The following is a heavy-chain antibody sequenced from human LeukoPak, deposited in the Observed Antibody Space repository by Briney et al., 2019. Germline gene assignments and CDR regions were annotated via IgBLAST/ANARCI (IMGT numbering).Heavy chain of an antibody. Sequence: SETLSLTCAVYGGSFSGYYWSWIRQPPGKGLEWIGEINHSGSTNYNPSLKSRVTISVDTPKNQFSLKLSSVTAADTAVYYCARRGGSGILWGQGTLVTVSS. D-gene: IGHD3-10*01. CDR2: INHSGST. CDR1: GGSFSGYY. J-gene: IGHJ4*02. V-gene: IGHV4-34*01. CDR3: ARRGGSGIL.